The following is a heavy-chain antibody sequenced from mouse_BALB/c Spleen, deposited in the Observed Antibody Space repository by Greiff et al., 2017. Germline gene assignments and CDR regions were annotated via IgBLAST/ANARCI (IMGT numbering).Heavy chain of an antibody. D-gene: IGHD1-1*01. J-gene: IGHJ2*01. CDR1: GYSFSGYY. CDR3: ATSGDYGGFDY. V-gene: IGHV1S34*01. CDR2: ISCYNGAT. Sequence: LVKTGASVKISCKASGYSFSGYYMHWVKQSHGKSLEWIGYISCYNGATSYNQKFKGKATFTVDTSSSTAYMQFNSLTSEHSAVYYCATSGDYGGFDYWGQGTTLTVSS.